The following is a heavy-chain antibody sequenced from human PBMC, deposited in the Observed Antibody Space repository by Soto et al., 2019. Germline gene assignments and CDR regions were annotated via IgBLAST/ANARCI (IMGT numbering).Heavy chain of an antibody. CDR1: GYRCTSYW. CDR3: ARKDKSGYFNWFGT. Sequence: GESLKISCRTSGYRCTSYWIAWVRQMPGKGLEWMGIIFPSDSDTRYSPSFQGQVTISADRSTSTVFLQWASLKASDTAVYFCARKDKSGYFNWFGTWGQGTLVTVSS. V-gene: IGHV5-51*01. J-gene: IGHJ5*02. D-gene: IGHD3-22*01. CDR2: IFPSDSDT.